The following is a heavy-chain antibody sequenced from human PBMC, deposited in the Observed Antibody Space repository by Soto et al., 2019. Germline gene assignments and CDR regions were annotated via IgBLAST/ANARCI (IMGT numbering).Heavy chain of an antibody. V-gene: IGHV1-18*01. CDR2: ISAYNGNT. J-gene: IGHJ3*02. CDR3: ARPRQVDDSLDAFDI. CDR1: GYTFTSYG. Sequence: ASVKVSCKASGYTFTSYGISCVRQAPGQGLEWMGWISAYNGNTKYEQKLQGRVTMTTDTSTSTAYLQWSSLKASDTAMYYCARPRQVDDSLDAFDIWGQGTMVTVSS. D-gene: IGHD3-22*01.